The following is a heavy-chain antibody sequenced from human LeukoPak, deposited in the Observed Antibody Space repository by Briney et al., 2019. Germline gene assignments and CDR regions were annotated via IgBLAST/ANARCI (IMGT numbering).Heavy chain of an antibody. CDR2: ISWNSGSI. V-gene: IGHV3-9*03. CDR1: GFTFGDYA. Sequence: QTGGSLRLSCAASGFTFGDYAMHWVRQAPGKGLEWVSGISWNSGSIGYADSVKGRFTISRDNAKNSLYLQMNSLRAEDMALYYCAKDMGRRWLQFTFDYWGQGTLVTVSS. CDR3: AKDMGRRWLQFTFDY. D-gene: IGHD5-24*01. J-gene: IGHJ4*02.